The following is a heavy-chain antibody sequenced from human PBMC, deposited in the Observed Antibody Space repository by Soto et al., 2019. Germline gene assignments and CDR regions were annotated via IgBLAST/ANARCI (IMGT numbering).Heavy chain of an antibody. CDR2: ISSSSSYI. CDR3: ARNPITIFGVVFYSMDV. J-gene: IGHJ6*03. D-gene: IGHD3-3*01. Sequence: EVQLVESGGGLVKPGGSLRLSCAASGFTFSSYSMNWVRQAPGKGLEWVSSISSSSSYIYYADSVKGRFTISRDNAKNSLYLQMNSLRAEDTAVYYCARNPITIFGVVFYSMDVWGKGTTVTVSS. CDR1: GFTFSSYS. V-gene: IGHV3-21*01.